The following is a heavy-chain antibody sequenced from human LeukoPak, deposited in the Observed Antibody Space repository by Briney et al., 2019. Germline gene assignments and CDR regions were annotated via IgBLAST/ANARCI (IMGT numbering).Heavy chain of an antibody. D-gene: IGHD1-26*01. V-gene: IGHV3-30*02. CDR2: IRYDGSDK. J-gene: IGHJ5*02. Sequence: GGSLRLSCSASGFTFSTYGMHWVRQAPGKGLEWVAFIRYDGSDKYYADSVKGRFTISRDNSKNTLYLQMNSLRAEDTAVYYCARDLGSYYGSWFDPWGQGTLVTVSS. CDR3: ARDLGSYYGSWFDP. CDR1: GFTFSTYG.